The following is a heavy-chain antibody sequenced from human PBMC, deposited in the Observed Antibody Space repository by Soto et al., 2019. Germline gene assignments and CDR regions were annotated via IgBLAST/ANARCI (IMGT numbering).Heavy chain of an antibody. CDR1: GGPLSSGSYY. V-gene: IGHV4-61*01. J-gene: IGHJ4*02. CDR3: VKDRYVDY. Sequence: PSETLSLTCTVSGGPLSSGSYYWSWIRQSPGQGLEWIGYIYYSGTTKYNPSLKSRVSISVDTSKNQFSLRLTSLRAEDTAVYYCVKDRYVDYWGQGILVTVSS. CDR2: IYYSGTT.